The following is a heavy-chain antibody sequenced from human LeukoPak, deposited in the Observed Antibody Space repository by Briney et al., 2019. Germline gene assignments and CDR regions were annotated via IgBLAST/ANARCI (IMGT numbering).Heavy chain of an antibody. CDR3: AKGYDYVWGSYPLN. Sequence: GGSLRLSCAASGFTFSSYAMSWVRQAPGKGLEWVSAISGSGGSTYYADSVKGRVTISRDNSKNTLYLQMNSLRAADTAVYYCAKGYDYVWGSYPLNWGQGTLVTVSS. V-gene: IGHV3-23*01. D-gene: IGHD3-16*01. J-gene: IGHJ4*02. CDR1: GFTFSSYA. CDR2: ISGSGGST.